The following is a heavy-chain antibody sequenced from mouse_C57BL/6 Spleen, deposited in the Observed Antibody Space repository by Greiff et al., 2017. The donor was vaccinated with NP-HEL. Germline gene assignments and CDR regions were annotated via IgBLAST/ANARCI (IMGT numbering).Heavy chain of an antibody. V-gene: IGHV5-4*03. D-gene: IGHD2-1*01. J-gene: IGHJ4*01. CDR1: GFTFSSYA. CDR2: ISDGGSYT. CDR3: ARNYYGNYDAMDY. Sequence: EVMLVESGGGLVKPGESLKLSCAASGFTFSSYAMSWVRQTPEKRLEWVATISDGGSYTYYPDNVKGRFTISRDNAKNNLYLQMSHLKSEDTAMYYCARNYYGNYDAMDYWGQGTSVTVSS.